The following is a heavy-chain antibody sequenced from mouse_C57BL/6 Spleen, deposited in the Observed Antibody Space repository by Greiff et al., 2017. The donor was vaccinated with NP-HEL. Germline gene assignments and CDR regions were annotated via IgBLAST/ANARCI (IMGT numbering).Heavy chain of an antibody. CDR2: ISSGGSYT. CDR3: ARQDSNSGAWFAY. CDR1: GFTFSSYG. J-gene: IGHJ3*01. Sequence: EVKLMESGGDLVKPGGSLKLSCAASGFTFSSYGMSWVRQTPDKRLEWVATISSGGSYTYYPDSVKGRFTISRDNAKNTLYLQMSSLKSEDTAMYYCARQDSNSGAWFAYWGQGTLVTVSA. D-gene: IGHD2-5*01. V-gene: IGHV5-6*01.